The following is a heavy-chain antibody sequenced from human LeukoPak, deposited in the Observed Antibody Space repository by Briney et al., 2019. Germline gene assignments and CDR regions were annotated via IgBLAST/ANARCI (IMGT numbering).Heavy chain of an antibody. CDR3: ARGIPIQNRGSYYFDY. J-gene: IGHJ4*02. Sequence: PSVKVSCKASGGTFSSYAISWVRQAPGQGLEWMGGIIPIFGTANYAQKFQGRVTITADESTGTAYMELSSLRSEDTAVYYCARGIPIQNRGSYYFDYWGQGTLVTVSS. CDR1: GGTFSSYA. V-gene: IGHV1-69*13. D-gene: IGHD5-18*01. CDR2: IIPIFGTA.